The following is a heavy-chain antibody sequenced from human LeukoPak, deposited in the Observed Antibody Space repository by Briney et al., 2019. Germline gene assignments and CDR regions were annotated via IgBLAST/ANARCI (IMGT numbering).Heavy chain of an antibody. CDR1: GFTFSSYA. V-gene: IGHV3-30-3*01. Sequence: GGSLRLNCAASGFTFSSYAMHWVRQAQGKGLEWVAVISYDGSNKYYADSVKGRFTISRDNSKNTLYLQMNSLRAEDTAVYYCARDPSSGSYPGSFDYWGQGTLVTVSS. CDR2: ISYDGSNK. J-gene: IGHJ4*02. D-gene: IGHD1-26*01. CDR3: ARDPSSGSYPGSFDY.